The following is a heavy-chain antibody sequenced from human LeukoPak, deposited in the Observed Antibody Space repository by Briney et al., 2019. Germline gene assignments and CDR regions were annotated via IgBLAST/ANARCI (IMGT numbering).Heavy chain of an antibody. V-gene: IGHV3-23*01. Sequence: GGSLRLSCAASGFTFSSYGMNWVRQAPGKGLEWVSAITGSDDSTYYADSVKGRFTISRDNSKNTLYLQMNSLRDEDTAVYYCAKSLYYYYYMDVWGKGTTVTVS. CDR1: GFTFSSYG. CDR3: AKSLYYYYYMDV. CDR2: ITGSDDST. J-gene: IGHJ6*03.